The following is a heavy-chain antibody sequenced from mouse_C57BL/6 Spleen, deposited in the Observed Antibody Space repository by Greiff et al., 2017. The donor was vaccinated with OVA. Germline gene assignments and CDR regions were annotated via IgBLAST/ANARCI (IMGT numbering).Heavy chain of an antibody. CDR1: GYTFTSYW. CDR3: ARSGYGNYGGYFDV. V-gene: IGHV1-52*01. D-gene: IGHD2-1*01. Sequence: QVQLQQPGAELVRPGSSVKLSCKASGYTFTSYWMHWVKQRPIQGLEWIGNIDPSDSETHYNQKFKDKATLTVDKSSSTAYMQLSSLTSEDSAVYYCARSGYGNYGGYFDVWGTGTTVTVSS. CDR2: IDPSDSET. J-gene: IGHJ1*03.